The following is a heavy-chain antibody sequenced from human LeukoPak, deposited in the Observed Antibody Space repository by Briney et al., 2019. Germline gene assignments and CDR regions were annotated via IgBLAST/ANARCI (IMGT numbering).Heavy chain of an antibody. V-gene: IGHV3-48*01. D-gene: IGHD3-10*01. CDR3: AKLEILWFGEARDAFDI. CDR1: GFTFSSYS. Sequence: AGGSLRLSCAASGFTFSSYSMNWVRQAPGKGLEWVSYISSSSSTIYYADSVKGRLTISRDNSKNTLYLQMNSLRAEDTAVYYCAKLEILWFGEARDAFDIWGQGTMVTVSS. J-gene: IGHJ3*02. CDR2: ISSSSSTI.